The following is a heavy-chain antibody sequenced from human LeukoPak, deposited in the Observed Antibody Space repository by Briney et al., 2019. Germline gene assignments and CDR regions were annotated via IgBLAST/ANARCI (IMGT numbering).Heavy chain of an antibody. Sequence: PSETLSLTCAVNGGSFGGYYWNWIRQPPGKGLEWIGEINHGGTTNYNPSLKSRLTISVDTSQNQFSLKLSSVTAADTAVYYCARLRRYCSSTSCPRTLDVWGKGTTVTVSS. D-gene: IGHD2-2*01. CDR1: GGSFGGYY. J-gene: IGHJ6*04. CDR2: INHGGTT. CDR3: ARLRRYCSSTSCPRTLDV. V-gene: IGHV4-34*01.